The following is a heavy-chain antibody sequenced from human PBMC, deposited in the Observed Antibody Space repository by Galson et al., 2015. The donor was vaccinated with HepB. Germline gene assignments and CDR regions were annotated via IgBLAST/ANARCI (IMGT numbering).Heavy chain of an antibody. D-gene: IGHD3-10*01. CDR1: GFTFSPYA. J-gene: IGHJ2*01. CDR2: ISYDGSHQ. V-gene: IGHV3-30*03. CDR3: ARDSGWDCDL. Sequence: SLSLSCAASGFTFSPYALHWVRQAPGKGLEWVGIISYDGSHQYYGASVTGRFTLSRDNSKHTLSLQMHSLRGTDPAVYSCARDSGWDCDLWGRGTLVTVSS.